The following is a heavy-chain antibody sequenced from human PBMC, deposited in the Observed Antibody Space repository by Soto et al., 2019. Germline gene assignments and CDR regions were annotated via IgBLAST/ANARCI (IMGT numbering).Heavy chain of an antibody. D-gene: IGHD3-10*01. Sequence: QITLKESGPTLVNPTQTLTLTCTFSGFSLSTSGVGVGWIRQPPGKALEWLALIYWDDDKRYSPSLKSRLTITKDSYNNQVVHTMTNMDPVDTATYYCAHRTYAARGNWFDPWGQGTLVTVSS. V-gene: IGHV2-5*02. CDR2: IYWDDDK. CDR3: AHRTYAARGNWFDP. J-gene: IGHJ5*02. CDR1: GFSLSTSGVG.